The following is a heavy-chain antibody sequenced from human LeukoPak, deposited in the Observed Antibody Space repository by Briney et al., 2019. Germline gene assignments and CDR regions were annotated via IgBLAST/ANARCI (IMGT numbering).Heavy chain of an antibody. CDR3: AKGSSGWYEDY. D-gene: IGHD6-19*01. J-gene: IGHJ4*02. Sequence: GGSLGLSCAASGFTFSSYGMHWVRQAPGKGLEWVAVISYDGSNKYYADSVKGRFTISRDNSKNTLYLQMNSLRAEDTAVYYCAKGSSGWYEDYWGQGTLVTVSS. V-gene: IGHV3-30*18. CDR1: GFTFSSYG. CDR2: ISYDGSNK.